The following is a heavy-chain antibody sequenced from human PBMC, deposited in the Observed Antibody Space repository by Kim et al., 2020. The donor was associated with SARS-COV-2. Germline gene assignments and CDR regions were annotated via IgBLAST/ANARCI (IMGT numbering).Heavy chain of an antibody. CDR1: GYSFTSYW. V-gene: IGHV5-51*01. CDR3: ARKRKGYSSGWYSFDY. J-gene: IGHJ4*02. D-gene: IGHD6-19*01. CDR2: IYPGDSDT. Sequence: GESLKISCKGSGYSFTSYWIGWVRQMPGKGLEWMGIIYPGDSDTRYSPSFQGQVTISADKSISTAYLQWSSLKASDTAMYYCARKRKGYSSGWYSFDYWGQGTLVTVSS.